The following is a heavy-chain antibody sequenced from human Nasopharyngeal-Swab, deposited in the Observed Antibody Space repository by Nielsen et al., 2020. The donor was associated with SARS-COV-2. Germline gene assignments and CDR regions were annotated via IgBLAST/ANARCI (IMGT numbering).Heavy chain of an antibody. Sequence: GSLRLSCAVYGGSFSGYYWSWIRQPPGKGLEWIGEINHSGSTNYNPSPKSRVTISVDTSKNQFSLKLSSVTAADTAVYYCARCIAAAGPAPDYWGQGTLVTVSS. CDR1: GGSFSGYY. D-gene: IGHD6-13*01. CDR2: INHSGST. J-gene: IGHJ4*02. V-gene: IGHV4-34*01. CDR3: ARCIAAAGPAPDY.